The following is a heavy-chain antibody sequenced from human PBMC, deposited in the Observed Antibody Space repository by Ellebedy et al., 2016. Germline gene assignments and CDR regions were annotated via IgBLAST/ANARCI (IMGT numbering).Heavy chain of an antibody. Sequence: GESLKISCTASGFTFGDYTMSWFRQAPGKGPEWVGFIKSKTYGATTEYAASLKGRFTISRDDSKSIAYLQVNSLKTEDTAVYYCSRVEGDFWSGYQYWSFDLWGRGTLVTVSS. J-gene: IGHJ2*01. D-gene: IGHD3-3*01. CDR2: IKSKTYGATT. V-gene: IGHV3-49*03. CDR3: SRVEGDFWSGYQYWSFDL. CDR1: GFTFGDYT.